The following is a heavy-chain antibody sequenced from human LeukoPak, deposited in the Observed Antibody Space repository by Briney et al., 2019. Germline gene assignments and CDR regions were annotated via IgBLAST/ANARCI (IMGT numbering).Heavy chain of an antibody. CDR3: AARPGGDYYDSSGYYFDY. Sequence: PGRSLRLSCTASGFTFGDYAMSWVRQAPGKGLEWVSAISGSGGSTYYADSVKGRFTISRDNSKNTLYLQMNSLRAEDTAVYYCAARPGGDYYDSSGYYFDYWGQGTLVTVSS. V-gene: IGHV3-23*01. D-gene: IGHD3-22*01. CDR2: ISGSGGST. J-gene: IGHJ4*02. CDR1: GFTFGDYA.